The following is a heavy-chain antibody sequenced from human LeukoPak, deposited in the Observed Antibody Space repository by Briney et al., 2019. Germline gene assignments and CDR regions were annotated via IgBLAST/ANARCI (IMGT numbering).Heavy chain of an antibody. CDR3: ASLYDSDY. J-gene: IGHJ4*02. CDR2: ISSSSSYI. V-gene: IGHV3-21*01. CDR1: GFTFSNAW. D-gene: IGHD3-22*01. Sequence: PGGSLRLSCAASGFTFSNAWMSWVRQAPGKGLEWVSSISSSSSYIYYADSVKGRFTISRDNAKNSLYLQMNSLRAEDTAVYYCASLYDSDYWGQGTLVTVSS.